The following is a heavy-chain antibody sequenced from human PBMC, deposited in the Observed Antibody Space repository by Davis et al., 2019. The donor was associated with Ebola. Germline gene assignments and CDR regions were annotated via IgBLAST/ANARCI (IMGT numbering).Heavy chain of an antibody. J-gene: IGHJ6*02. CDR3: ARVGSGEYGMDV. CDR2: ISSCGSTI. CDR1: GFTFSSYW. Sequence: SPMISCAASGFTFSSYWMHWVRQASGKGLEWVSYISSCGSTIYYADSVKGRFTISRDNAKNSLYLQMNSLRAGDTAVYYCARVGSGEYGMDVWGQGTTVTVSS. V-gene: IGHV3-48*01.